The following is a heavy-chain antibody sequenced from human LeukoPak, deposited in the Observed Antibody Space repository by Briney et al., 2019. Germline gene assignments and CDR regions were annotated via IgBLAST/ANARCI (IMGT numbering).Heavy chain of an antibody. J-gene: IGHJ4*02. CDR1: GFTFSSYS. Sequence: PGGSLRLSCAASGFTFSSYSMNWVRQAPGKGLEWVSSISSSSSYIYYADSVKGRFTISRDNSKNTLYLQMNSLRVEDTAVYYCAKDVGYCSSTTCYKPFDYWGQGTLVTVSS. V-gene: IGHV3-21*04. D-gene: IGHD2-2*02. CDR2: ISSSSSYI. CDR3: AKDVGYCSSTTCYKPFDY.